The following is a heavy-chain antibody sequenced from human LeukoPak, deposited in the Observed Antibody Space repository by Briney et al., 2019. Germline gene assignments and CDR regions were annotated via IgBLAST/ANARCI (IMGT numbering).Heavy chain of an antibody. V-gene: IGHV4-61*02. D-gene: IGHD5-12*01. J-gene: IGHJ4*02. CDR2: IYTSGST. CDR3: ARLVGGYDYHDY. Sequence: PSETLSLTCSVSGYSISSAYYWSWIRQPAGKGLEWIGRIYTSGSTNYNPSLKSRVTISVDTSKNQFSLKLSSVTAADTAVYYCARLVGGYDYHDYWGQGTLVTVSS. CDR1: GYSISSAYY.